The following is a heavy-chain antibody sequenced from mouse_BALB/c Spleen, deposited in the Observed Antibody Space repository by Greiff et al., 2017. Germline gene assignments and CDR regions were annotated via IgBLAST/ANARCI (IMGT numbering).Heavy chain of an antibody. CDR2: ISSGGSYT. CDR3: ARHGGTRISYYFDY. Sequence: EVKLMESGGGLVKPGGSLKLSCAASGFTFSSYAMSWVRQTPEKRLEWVATISSGGSYTYYPDSVKGRFTISRDNAKNTLYLQMSSLRSEDTAMYYCARHGGTRISYYFDYWGQGTTLTVSS. J-gene: IGHJ2*01. D-gene: IGHD3-3*01. CDR1: GFTFSSYA. V-gene: IGHV5-9-3*01.